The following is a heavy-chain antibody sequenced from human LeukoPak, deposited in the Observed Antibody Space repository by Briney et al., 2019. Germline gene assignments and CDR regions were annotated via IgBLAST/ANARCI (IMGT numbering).Heavy chain of an antibody. V-gene: IGHV3-23*01. CDR3: AKDPHSGYDRGNYFDY. Sequence: GGSLSLFWPASGFTFSNYSMSWVRQATGKGLEWVSAISGIGDSTYYAGSVKGRFTISRENFKNTLYLQMNSLRAEDTAVYYCAKDPHSGYDRGNYFDYWGQGGLVALSS. D-gene: IGHD5-12*01. J-gene: IGHJ4*02. CDR2: ISGIGDST. CDR1: GFTFSNYS.